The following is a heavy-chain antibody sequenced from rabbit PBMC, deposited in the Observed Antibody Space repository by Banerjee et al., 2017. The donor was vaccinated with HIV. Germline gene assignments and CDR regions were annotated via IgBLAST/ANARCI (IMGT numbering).Heavy chain of an antibody. D-gene: IGHD4-1*01. V-gene: IGHV1S40*01. J-gene: IGHJ4*01. Sequence: QSLEESGGDLVKPGASLTLTCTASGFSLSGNYWICWVRQAPGKGLEWIACIYAGSSGSTAYASWAKGRITISKTSSTTVTLQMTSLTAADTATYFCARDLAGVIGWNFGLWGPGTLVTVS. CDR2: IYAGSSGST. CDR3: ARDLAGVIGWNFGL. CDR1: GFSLSGNYW.